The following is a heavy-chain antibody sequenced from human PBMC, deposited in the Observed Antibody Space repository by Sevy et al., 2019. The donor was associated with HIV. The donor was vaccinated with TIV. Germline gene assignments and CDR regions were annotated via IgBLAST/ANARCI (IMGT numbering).Heavy chain of an antibody. CDR2: IYYSGTT. CDR3: ARGGGYDSCGWYIWFDP. CDR1: GGSISGYY. D-gene: IGHD3-9*01. Sequence: SKTLSLTCTVSGGSISGYYWSWIRQPPGKGLEWIGHIYYSGTTNYNPSLKSRVAISVDTSKSQFSLKLSSVTAADTAVYYCARGGGYDSCGWYIWFDPWGQGTLVTVSS. J-gene: IGHJ5*02. V-gene: IGHV4-59*01.